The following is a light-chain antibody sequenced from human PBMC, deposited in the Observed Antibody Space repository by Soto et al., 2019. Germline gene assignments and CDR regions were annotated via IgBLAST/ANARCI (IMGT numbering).Light chain of an antibody. CDR2: DAS. J-gene: IGKJ2*01. V-gene: IGKV1-39*01. Sequence: DIQMTQSPSSLSASVGDRVTITCRASQSISNYLNWYQQKPGKAPNLLIYDASSLQSGVPSRFSGSGSGTDFTLTISSLQPEDFATYYYQQSYSTPPGTFGQGTKVDIK. CDR3: QQSYSTPPGT. CDR1: QSISNY.